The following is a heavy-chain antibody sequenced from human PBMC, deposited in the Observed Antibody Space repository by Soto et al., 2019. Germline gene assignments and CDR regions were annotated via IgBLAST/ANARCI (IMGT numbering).Heavy chain of an antibody. CDR2: INHSGST. J-gene: IGHJ5*02. CDR3: ARGSGGIVVVVAATPGNWFDP. D-gene: IGHD2-15*01. Sequence: KPSETLSLTCAVYGGSFSGYYWSWIRQPPGKGLEWIGEINHSGSTNYNPSLKGRVTISVDTSKNQFSLKLSSVTAADTAVYYCARGSGGIVVVVAATPGNWFDPWGQGTLVTVS. CDR1: GGSFSGYY. V-gene: IGHV4-34*01.